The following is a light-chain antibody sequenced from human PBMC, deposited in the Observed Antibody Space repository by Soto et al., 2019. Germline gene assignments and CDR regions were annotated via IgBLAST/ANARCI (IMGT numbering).Light chain of an antibody. Sequence: EIVMTQSPATLSVSPGERATLSCRASQSISSSLAWYQHKAGQAPRLLIHGASTRATGIPDRFSGSGSGTEFALTISSLQTEDCAVSYCQQYSDWPPLTFGGGTKVEIK. CDR1: QSISSS. V-gene: IGKV3-15*01. CDR2: GAS. J-gene: IGKJ4*01. CDR3: QQYSDWPPLT.